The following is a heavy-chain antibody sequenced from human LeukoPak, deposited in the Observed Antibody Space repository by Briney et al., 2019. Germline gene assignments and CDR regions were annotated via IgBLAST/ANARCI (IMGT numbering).Heavy chain of an antibody. D-gene: IGHD2-15*01. J-gene: IGHJ4*02. Sequence: GGSLRLSCAASGFTFSSYWMSWVRQAPGKGLEWVANIKQDGSEKYYVDSVKGRFTISRDNAKNSLYLQMNSLRAEDTAVYYCARERGPYCSGGSCYFDYWGQGTLVTVSS. CDR2: IKQDGSEK. V-gene: IGHV3-7*01. CDR1: GFTFSSYW. CDR3: ARERGPYCSGGSCYFDY.